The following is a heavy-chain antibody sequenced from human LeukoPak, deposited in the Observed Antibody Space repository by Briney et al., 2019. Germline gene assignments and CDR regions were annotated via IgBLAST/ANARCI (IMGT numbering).Heavy chain of an antibody. Sequence: GGSLRLSCAASGFTVSSNYRSWVRQPPGKGLEWVSVIYIGGRTLNADSVKDRFTISRDNSKNTVYLQMNSLRVEDTAVYYCARTRGSGWYGATFDYWGQGTLVTVSS. J-gene: IGHJ4*02. CDR3: ARTRGSGWYGATFDY. CDR2: IYIGGRT. CDR1: GFTVSSNY. D-gene: IGHD6-19*01. V-gene: IGHV3-66*01.